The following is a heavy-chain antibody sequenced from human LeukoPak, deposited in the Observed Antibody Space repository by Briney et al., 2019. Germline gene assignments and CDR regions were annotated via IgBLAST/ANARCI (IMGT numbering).Heavy chain of an antibody. D-gene: IGHD3-10*01. CDR2: IYYSGST. J-gene: IGHJ6*02. V-gene: IGHV4-59*01. Sequence: PSETLSLTCTVSGGSISSYYWSWIRQSPGKGLEWIGYIYYSGSTNYNPSLKSRVTISVDTSKNQFSLKLTSVTAADTAVYYCARAGFGELYRYYYRMDVWGQGTTVTVSS. CDR1: GGSISSYY. CDR3: ARAGFGELYRYYYRMDV.